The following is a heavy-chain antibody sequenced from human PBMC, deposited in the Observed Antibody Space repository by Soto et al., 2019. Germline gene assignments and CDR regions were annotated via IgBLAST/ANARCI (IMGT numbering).Heavy chain of an antibody. CDR2: IIPIFGTA. J-gene: IGHJ6*02. D-gene: IGHD6-13*01. CDR3: ATPGIAAAGLDYYYYYYGMDV. Sequence: QVQLVQSGAEVKKPGSSVKVSCKASGGTFSSYAISWVRQAPGQGLEWMGGIIPIFGTANYAQKFQGRVTITEDEYTSTAYMELSSLRSEDTAVYYCATPGIAAAGLDYYYYYYGMDVWGQGTTVTVSS. CDR1: GGTFSSYA. V-gene: IGHV1-69*01.